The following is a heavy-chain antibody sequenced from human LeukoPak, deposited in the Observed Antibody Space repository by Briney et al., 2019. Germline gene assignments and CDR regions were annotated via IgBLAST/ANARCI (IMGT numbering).Heavy chain of an antibody. D-gene: IGHD6-19*01. J-gene: IGHJ6*02. CDR3: ARDRVKWLVYYYGMDV. CDR1: GGSFSGYY. V-gene: IGHV4-34*01. Sequence: SETLSLTCAVYGGSFSGYYWSWIRQPPGKGLERNGEINHSGSTNYNPSLKSRVTISVDTSKNQFSLKLSSVTAADTAVYYCARDRVKWLVYYYGMDVWGQGTTVTVSS. CDR2: INHSGST.